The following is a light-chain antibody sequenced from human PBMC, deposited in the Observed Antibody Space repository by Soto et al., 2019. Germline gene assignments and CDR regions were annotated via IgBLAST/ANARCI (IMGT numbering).Light chain of an antibody. V-gene: IGLV2-11*01. Sequence: QSALTQPRSVSGPPGQSVTVSCTGTSSDVGGYNYVSWYQQHLGKAPKLMIYGVNKRPSGVPDRFSGSKSGNTASLTISGLQAEDEADYYCCSYAGNYVYVFGGGTEVTVL. CDR1: SSDVGGYNY. CDR2: GVN. CDR3: CSYAGNYVYV. J-gene: IGLJ1*01.